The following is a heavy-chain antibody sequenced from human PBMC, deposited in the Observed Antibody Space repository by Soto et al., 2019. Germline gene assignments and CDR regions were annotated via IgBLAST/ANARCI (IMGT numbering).Heavy chain of an antibody. CDR2: ISYDGSNK. CDR3: AKDRDYDFWSGYYTSTEGYYYYGMDV. Sequence: GESLKISCAASGFTFSSYGMHWVRQAPGKGLEWVAVISYDGSNKYYADSVKGRFTISRDNSKNTLYLQMNSLRAEDTAVYYCAKDRDYDFWSGYYTSTEGYYYYGMDVWGQGTTVTVSS. V-gene: IGHV3-30*18. D-gene: IGHD3-3*01. CDR1: GFTFSSYG. J-gene: IGHJ6*02.